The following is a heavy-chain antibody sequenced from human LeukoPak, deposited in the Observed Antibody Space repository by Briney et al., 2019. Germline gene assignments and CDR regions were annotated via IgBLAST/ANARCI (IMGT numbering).Heavy chain of an antibody. V-gene: IGHV3-23*01. CDR3: ARSGKYYYGSGSYYARY. CDR1: GFTFNNYV. Sequence: GGSLRLSCAASGFTFNNYVMSWVRQAPGKGLEWVSGISGSGASTYYADSVKGRLTISRDNSKNTLYLQMNSLTAEDTATYYCARSGKYYYGSGSYYARYWGQGTLVTVSS. D-gene: IGHD3-10*01. J-gene: IGHJ4*02. CDR2: ISGSGAST.